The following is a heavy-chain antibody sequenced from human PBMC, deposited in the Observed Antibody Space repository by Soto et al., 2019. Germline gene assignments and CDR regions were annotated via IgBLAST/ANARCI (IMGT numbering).Heavy chain of an antibody. V-gene: IGHV3-23*01. CDR1: GFTFSSYA. Sequence: EVQLLESGGGLVQPGGSLRLSCAASGFTFSSYAMRWVRQAPGKGLEWVSAISGSGDSTYYADSVKGRFTTSRDNSKDTLYLHMHSRRAEDPAVDYWARRGSGSYYDYWGQGTLVTVSS. CDR2: ISGSGDST. J-gene: IGHJ4*02. D-gene: IGHD1-26*01. CDR3: ARRGSGSYYDY.